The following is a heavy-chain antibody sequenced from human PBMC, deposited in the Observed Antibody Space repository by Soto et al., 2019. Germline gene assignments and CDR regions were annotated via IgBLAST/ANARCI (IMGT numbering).Heavy chain of an antibody. CDR2: INPNSGGT. V-gene: IGHV1-2*04. J-gene: IGHJ6*03. Sequence: QVQLVQSGAEVKKPGASVKVSCKASGYTFTGYYMHWVRQAPGQGLEWMGWINPNSGGTNYAQKFQGWVTMTRDTAISTAYMELSRLRSDDTAVYYCARGGNYYGSGSYAPPRMDVWGKGTTVTVSS. CDR3: ARGGNYYGSGSYAPPRMDV. D-gene: IGHD3-10*01. CDR1: GYTFTGYY.